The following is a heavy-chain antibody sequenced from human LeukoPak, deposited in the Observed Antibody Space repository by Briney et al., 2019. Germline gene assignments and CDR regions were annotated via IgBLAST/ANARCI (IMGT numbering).Heavy chain of an antibody. CDR1: GFTFSSYW. J-gene: IGHJ4*02. Sequence: GGSLRLSCAASGFTFSSYWMSWVRQAPGKGLEWVANIKQDGSEKYYVDSVKGRFTISRDNAKNSLYQQMNSLRAEDTAVYYSARDGDYSKGGDYFDYWGQGTLVTVSS. D-gene: IGHD4-11*01. V-gene: IGHV3-7*01. CDR2: IKQDGSEK. CDR3: ARDGDYSKGGDYFDY.